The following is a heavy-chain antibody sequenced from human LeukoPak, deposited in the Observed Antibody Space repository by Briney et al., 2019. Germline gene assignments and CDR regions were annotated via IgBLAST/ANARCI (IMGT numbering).Heavy chain of an antibody. D-gene: IGHD3-3*01. CDR2: ISAYNGNT. CDR3: AREGPSLYYDFWSGYYHWFDP. V-gene: IGHV1-18*01. J-gene: IGHJ5*02. Sequence: ASVKVSCKASGYTFTNFGISWVRQAPGQGLEWMGWISAYNGNTNYAQKLQGRVTMTTDTSTSTAYMELRSLRSDDAAVYYCAREGPSLYYDFWSGYYHWFDPWGQGTLVTVSS. CDR1: GYTFTNFG.